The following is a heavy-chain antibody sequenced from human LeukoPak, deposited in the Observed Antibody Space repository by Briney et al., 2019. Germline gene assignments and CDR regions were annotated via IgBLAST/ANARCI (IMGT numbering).Heavy chain of an antibody. D-gene: IGHD2-2*03. V-gene: IGHV4-4*02. Sequence: SETLSLTCAVSGVSISSSNWWSWVRQSPGKGLEWIGEIFHSGSTNYNPSLKSRVLISVDKAENQFSLTLTSVTAADTARYFCARVRLDGYVKEFYFDSWGQGTRVTVSS. J-gene: IGHJ4*02. CDR1: GVSISSSNW. CDR3: ARVRLDGYVKEFYFDS. CDR2: IFHSGST.